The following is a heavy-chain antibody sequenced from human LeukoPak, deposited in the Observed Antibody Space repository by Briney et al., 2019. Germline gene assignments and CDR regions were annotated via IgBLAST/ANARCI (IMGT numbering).Heavy chain of an antibody. CDR2: ISSSSSYI. J-gene: IGHJ4*02. D-gene: IGHD3-3*01. CDR3: ARDLRDFWSGYSNYYFDY. Sequence: GGSLRLSCAASGFTFSSYSMNWVRQAPGKGLEWVSSISSSSSYIYYADSVKGRFTISRDNAKNSLYLQMKSLRSEDTAVYYCARDLRDFWSGYSNYYFDYWGQGTLVTVSS. CDR1: GFTFSSYS. V-gene: IGHV3-21*04.